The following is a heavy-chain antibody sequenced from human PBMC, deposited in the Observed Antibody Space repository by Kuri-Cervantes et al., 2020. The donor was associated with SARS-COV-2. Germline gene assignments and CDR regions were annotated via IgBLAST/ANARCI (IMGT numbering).Heavy chain of an antibody. V-gene: IGHV3-21*01. CDR3: ARGNSDFMTRFDP. Sequence: GESLKISCAASGFTFDSYSMTWVRQAPGKGLEWVSSITGGGAYISYADSVKGRFTISRDNAKNSLYLKMNSLRAEDTAVYYCARGNSDFMTRFDPWGQGTLVTVSS. J-gene: IGHJ5*02. CDR1: GFTFDSYS. CDR2: ITGGGAYI. D-gene: IGHD3/OR15-3a*01.